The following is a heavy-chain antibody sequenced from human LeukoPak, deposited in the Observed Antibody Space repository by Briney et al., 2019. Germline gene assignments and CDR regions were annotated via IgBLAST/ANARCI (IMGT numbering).Heavy chain of an antibody. CDR1: GFTFNYY. J-gene: IGHJ4*02. V-gene: IGHV3-23*01. Sequence: PGGSLRLSCAASGFTFNYYMSWVRQAPGKGLEWASVISDSGGGTWYADSVKGRFTVSRDNSKNTLYLEMNSLRAEDTAVYYCAKYTRTLDYWGQGTLVTVSS. CDR2: ISDSGGGT. CDR3: AKYTRTLDY.